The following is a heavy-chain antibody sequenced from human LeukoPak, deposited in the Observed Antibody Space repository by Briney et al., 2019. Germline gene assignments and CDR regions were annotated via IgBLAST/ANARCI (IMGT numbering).Heavy chain of an antibody. V-gene: IGHV1-18*01. J-gene: IGHJ4*02. CDR2: ISAYNGNT. Sequence: ASVKVSCKASGGTFSSYAISWVRQAPGQGLEWMGWISAYNGNTNYAQKLQGRVTMTTDTSTSTAHMELRSLRSDDTAVYYCARATALDYWGQGTLVTVSS. CDR1: GGTFSSYA. CDR3: ARATALDY. D-gene: IGHD1-1*01.